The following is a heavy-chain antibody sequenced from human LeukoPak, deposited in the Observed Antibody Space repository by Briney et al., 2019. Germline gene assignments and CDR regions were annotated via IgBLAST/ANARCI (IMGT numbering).Heavy chain of an antibody. CDR1: GVTVSSNH. J-gene: IGHJ4*02. Sequence: GGSLRLSCAVSGVTVSSNHMSWVPQAPGKGLEWVSAIYSGGGTYYADSVKGRFTLSRDTSKNTLYLQMNSLRAEDTAVYYCVRDASWGQGTLVTVSS. CDR3: VRDAS. V-gene: IGHV3-66*01. CDR2: IYSGGGT.